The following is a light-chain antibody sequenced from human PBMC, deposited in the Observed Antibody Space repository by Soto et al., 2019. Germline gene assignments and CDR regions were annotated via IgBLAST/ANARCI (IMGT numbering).Light chain of an antibody. CDR2: EVS. Sequence: QAVVTQPASVSGSPGQSITISCTGTSSDVGSYDLVSWYQQHPGNAPKLMIYEVSKRPSGVSDRFSGSKSGNTASLTISGLQADDEADYYCCSYATTTLFGGGTKLTVL. V-gene: IGLV2-23*02. CDR3: CSYATTTL. J-gene: IGLJ2*01. CDR1: SSDVGSYDL.